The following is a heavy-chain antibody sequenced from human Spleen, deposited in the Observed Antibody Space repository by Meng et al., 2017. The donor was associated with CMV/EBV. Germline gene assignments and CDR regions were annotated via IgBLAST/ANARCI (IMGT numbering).Heavy chain of an antibody. D-gene: IGHD2-2*01. V-gene: IGHV1-69*05. CDR2: IIPIFGTA. Sequence: SVKVSCKASGGTFSSYAISWVRQAPGQGLEWMGGIIPIFGTANYAQKFQGRVTITTDESTSTAYMELSSLRSEDTAGYYGARAPNRSYCSSTSCYPPYYYYGMDVWGQGTTVTVSS. J-gene: IGHJ6*02. CDR3: ARAPNRSYCSSTSCYPPYYYYGMDV. CDR1: GGTFSSYA.